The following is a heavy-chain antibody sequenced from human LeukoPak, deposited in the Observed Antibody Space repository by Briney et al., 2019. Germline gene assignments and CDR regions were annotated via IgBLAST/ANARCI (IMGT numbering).Heavy chain of an antibody. J-gene: IGHJ6*03. CDR3: ARHLNEYSSSSFYYYYYMDV. D-gene: IGHD6-6*01. V-gene: IGHV4-39*01. CDR1: GGSISSSSYY. CDR2: IYYSGST. Sequence: PSETLSLTCTVSGGSISSSSYYWGWIRQPPGKGLEWIGSIYYSGSTYYSPSLKSRVTISVDTSKNQFSLKLSSVTAADTAVYYCARHLNEYSSSSFYYYYYMDVWGKGTTVTVSS.